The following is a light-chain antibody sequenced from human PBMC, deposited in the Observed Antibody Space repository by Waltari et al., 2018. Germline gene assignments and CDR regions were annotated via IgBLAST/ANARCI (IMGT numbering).Light chain of an antibody. CDR2: AAS. Sequence: DILLTQSPFSLSASVGDAVTITCRASQSISSYLNWYQQKPGTAPKLLIHAASSLQTGVPSRFSGSGSGTEFTLTISSLQAADVAVYYCQQCYSTPYTFGQGTKLEIK. CDR1: QSISSY. CDR3: QQCYSTPYT. V-gene: IGKV1-39*01. J-gene: IGKJ2*01.